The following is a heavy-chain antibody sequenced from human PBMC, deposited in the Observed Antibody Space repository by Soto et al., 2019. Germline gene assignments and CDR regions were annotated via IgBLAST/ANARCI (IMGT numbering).Heavy chain of an antibody. Sequence: QVQLVQSGAEVKKPGSSVKVSCKASGGTFSSYTISWVRQAPGQGREWMGRIIPNLGIANYAQKFQGRVTITADKSTSTAYMELSSLRSEDTAVYYCARDGYCSGGSCYSRGWFDPWGQGTLVTVSS. CDR2: IIPNLGIA. CDR1: GGTFSSYT. J-gene: IGHJ5*02. CDR3: ARDGYCSGGSCYSRGWFDP. D-gene: IGHD2-15*01. V-gene: IGHV1-69*08.